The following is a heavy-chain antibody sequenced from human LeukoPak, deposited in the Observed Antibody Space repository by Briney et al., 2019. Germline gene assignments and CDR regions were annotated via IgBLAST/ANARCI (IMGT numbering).Heavy chain of an antibody. Sequence: SETLSLTCAVYGGSFSGYYWSWIRQPPGKGLEWIGEINHSGSTNYNPSLKSRVTISVDTSKNQFSLKLSSVTAADTAVYYCARGRLRQISYYFDYWGQGTLVTVSS. D-gene: IGHD4-17*01. J-gene: IGHJ4*02. CDR3: ARGRLRQISYYFDY. CDR2: INHSGST. V-gene: IGHV4-34*01. CDR1: GGSFSGYY.